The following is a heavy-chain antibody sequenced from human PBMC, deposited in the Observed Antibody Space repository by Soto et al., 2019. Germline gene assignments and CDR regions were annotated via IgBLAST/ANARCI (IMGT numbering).Heavy chain of an antibody. CDR3: ARGGHSSGYYFWFAP. Sequence: GASVKVSCKASGGTFSSYTISWVRQAPGQGLEWMGRITPILGIANYAQKFQGRVTITADKSTSTAYMELSSLRSEDTAVYYCARGGHSSGYYFWFAPWGQGTLVPVSS. V-gene: IGHV1-69*02. CDR2: ITPILGIA. CDR1: GGTFSSYT. J-gene: IGHJ5*02. D-gene: IGHD3-22*01.